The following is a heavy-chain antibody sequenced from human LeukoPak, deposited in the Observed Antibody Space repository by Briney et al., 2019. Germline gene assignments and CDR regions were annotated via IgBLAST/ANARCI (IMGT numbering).Heavy chain of an antibody. Sequence: PGGSQRLSCAASGFTFSSHQMRWARQAPGKGLEYVSAISGNGGNTYYANSAKGRFTISRDNSKNTLYLQMGSLRPEDMAVYYCAKAWALTYLGGVDSWGQGTLVTVSS. CDR2: ISGNGGNT. V-gene: IGHV3-64*01. D-gene: IGHD2-21*02. J-gene: IGHJ4*02. CDR1: GFTFSSHQ. CDR3: AKAWALTYLGGVDS.